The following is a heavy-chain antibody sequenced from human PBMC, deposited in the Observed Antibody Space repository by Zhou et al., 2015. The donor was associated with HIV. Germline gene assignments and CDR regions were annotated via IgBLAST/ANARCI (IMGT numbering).Heavy chain of an antibody. CDR1: GYTFTRYA. CDR2: INAGNGNT. J-gene: IGHJ3*02. CDR3: ARYSVFGAFDI. Sequence: QVQLVQSGAEEKKPGASVKISCRASGYTFTRYAIHWVRQAPGQRLEWMGWINAGNGNTESSQKFQDRVTITRDTSASTAYMELRSLRSEDTAVYYCARYSVFGAFDIWGQGTMVTVSS. V-gene: IGHV1-3*05. D-gene: IGHD2-15*01.